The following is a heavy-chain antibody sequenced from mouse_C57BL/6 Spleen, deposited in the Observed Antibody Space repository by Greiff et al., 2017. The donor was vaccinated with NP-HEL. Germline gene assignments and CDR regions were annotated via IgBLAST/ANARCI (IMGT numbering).Heavy chain of an antibody. CDR2: IYPGDGDT. J-gene: IGHJ1*03. V-gene: IGHV1-80*01. D-gene: IGHD2-3*01. Sequence: QVQLQQSGAELVKPGASVKISCKASGYAFSSYWMNWVKQRPGKGLEWIGQIYPGDGDTNYNGKFKGKATLTADKSSSTAYMQLSSLTSEDSAVYFCARGGLLTSLGYFDVWGTGTTVTVSS. CDR1: GYAFSSYW. CDR3: ARGGLLTSLGYFDV.